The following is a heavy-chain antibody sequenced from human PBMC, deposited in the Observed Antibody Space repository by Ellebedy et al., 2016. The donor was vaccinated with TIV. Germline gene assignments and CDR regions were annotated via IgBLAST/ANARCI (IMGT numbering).Heavy chain of an antibody. J-gene: IGHJ6*02. Sequence: GGSLRLSCAASGFTFSSYGMHWVRQAPGKGLEYVSAISSNGGSTYYANSVKGRFTISRDNSKNTLYLQMGSLRAEDMAVYYCARDKLRQWNHYYYYGMDVWGQGTTVTVSS. CDR2: ISSNGGST. CDR1: GFTFSSYG. CDR3: ARDKLRQWNHYYYYGMDV. D-gene: IGHD1-1*01. V-gene: IGHV3-64*01.